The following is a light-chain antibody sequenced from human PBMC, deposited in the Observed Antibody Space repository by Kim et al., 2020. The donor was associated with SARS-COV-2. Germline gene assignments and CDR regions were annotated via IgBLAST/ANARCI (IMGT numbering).Light chain of an antibody. CDR2: KVS. CDR3: MQGTHWPYT. J-gene: IGKJ2*01. V-gene: IGKV2-30*01. Sequence: DILMTQSPLSLPVTLGQPASISCRSSGGLVYHDGNTYLNWFHQRPGQSPRRLIYKVSNRDFGVPDRFSGSGSGTDFTLKISRVEAEDVGVYYCMQGTHWPYTFGQGTKLEI. CDR1: GGLVYHDGNTY.